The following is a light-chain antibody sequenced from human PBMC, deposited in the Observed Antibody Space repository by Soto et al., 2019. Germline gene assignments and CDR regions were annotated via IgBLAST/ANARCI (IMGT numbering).Light chain of an antibody. V-gene: IGKV1-5*03. CDR1: QSFSNR. CDR3: QQYNSYSWT. CDR2: KAS. Sequence: DIQMTQSPSTLSASVGHTVTITCRASQSFSNRLSWYQQKPGKAPKFLIYKASTLESGVTSRFSGSGSGTEFTLTISSLHPDDIATYYCQQYNSYSWTFGQGTKVEFK. J-gene: IGKJ1*01.